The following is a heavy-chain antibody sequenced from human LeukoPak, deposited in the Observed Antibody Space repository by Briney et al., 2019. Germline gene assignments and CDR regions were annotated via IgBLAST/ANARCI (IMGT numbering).Heavy chain of an antibody. D-gene: IGHD3-10*01. CDR2: IRYDGSNK. CDR1: AFTFTSYC. Sequence: GGSLTLAWPPSAFTFTSYCMHWVRHAPGKLLEWVAFIRYDGSNKYYADSVKGRLTISRDNSKNTLYLQMNSLRAEDTAVYYCAKGDLRVYYYMAVWGKGTPVTVSS. V-gene: IGHV3-30*02. CDR3: AKGDLRVYYYMAV. J-gene: IGHJ6*03.